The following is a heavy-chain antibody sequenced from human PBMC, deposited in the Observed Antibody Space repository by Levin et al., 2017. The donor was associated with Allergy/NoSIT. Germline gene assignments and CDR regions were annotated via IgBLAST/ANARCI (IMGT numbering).Heavy chain of an antibody. D-gene: IGHD5-12*01. Sequence: PGGSLRLSCAASGFTFSSYAMHWVRQAPGKGLEWVAVISYDGSNKYYADSVKGRFTISRDNSKNTLYLQMNSLRAEDTAVYYCARPPYSGYDRSVNWFDPWGQGTLVTVSS. J-gene: IGHJ5*02. CDR3: ARPPYSGYDRSVNWFDP. V-gene: IGHV3-30-3*01. CDR1: GFTFSSYA. CDR2: ISYDGSNK.